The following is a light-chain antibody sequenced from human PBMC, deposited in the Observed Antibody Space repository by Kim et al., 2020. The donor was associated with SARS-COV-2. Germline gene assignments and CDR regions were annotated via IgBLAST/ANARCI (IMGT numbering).Light chain of an antibody. CDR2: STN. Sequence: GGTVTLTSATSTGAVTSAYYPNWFRQIPGQAPRALIYSTNNRHSWTPARFSGSLLGGKAALTVSGAQPEDEAAYYCLLYYGGAWVFGGGTQLTVL. CDR1: TGAVTSAYY. J-gene: IGLJ3*02. CDR3: LLYYGGAWV. V-gene: IGLV7-43*01.